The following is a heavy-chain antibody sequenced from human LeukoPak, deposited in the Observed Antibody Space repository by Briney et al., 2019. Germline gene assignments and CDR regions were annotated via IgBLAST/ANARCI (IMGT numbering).Heavy chain of an antibody. CDR1: GGSISTYY. V-gene: IGHV4-59*12. CDR3: ARDGDYVWGSYRPNWFDP. Sequence: SETLSLTCTVSGGSISTYYWNWIRQPPGKGLEWSGDIYYTGSTNYNPSLKSRVTISLDTSKNQFSLKLSSVTAADTAVYYCARDGDYVWGSYRPNWFDPWGQGTLVTVSS. D-gene: IGHD3-16*02. J-gene: IGHJ5*02. CDR2: IYYTGST.